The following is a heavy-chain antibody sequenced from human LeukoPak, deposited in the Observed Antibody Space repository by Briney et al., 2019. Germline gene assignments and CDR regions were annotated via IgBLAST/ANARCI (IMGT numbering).Heavy chain of an antibody. J-gene: IGHJ6*03. CDR2: IRYVGINK. V-gene: IGHV3-30*02. CDR3: ARDGYYYYYMDV. CDR1: GFTFSSYG. Sequence: GGSLRLSCAASGFTFSSYGMHWVRQAPGKGLEWVSFIRYVGINKYYADSVKGRFTISRDNAKNSLYLQMNSLRAEDTAVYYCARDGYYYYYMDVWGKGTTVTISS.